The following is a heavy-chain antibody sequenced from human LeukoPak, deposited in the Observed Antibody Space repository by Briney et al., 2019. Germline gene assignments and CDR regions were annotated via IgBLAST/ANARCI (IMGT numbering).Heavy chain of an antibody. J-gene: IGHJ3*02. CDR1: GGTFSSYT. V-gene: IGHV1-69*04. D-gene: IGHD1-1*01. Sequence: ASVKVSCKASGGTFSSYTISWVRQAPGQGLEWMGRIIPIHGIANYAQKFQGRVTITADKSTSTAYMELSSLRSEDTAVYYCARDGYNWNDVWAFDIWGQGTMVTVSS. CDR2: IIPIHGIA. CDR3: ARDGYNWNDVWAFDI.